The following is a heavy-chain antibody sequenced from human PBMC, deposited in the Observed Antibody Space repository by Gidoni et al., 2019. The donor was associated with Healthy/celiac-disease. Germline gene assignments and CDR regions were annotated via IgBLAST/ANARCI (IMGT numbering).Heavy chain of an antibody. CDR2: ISSSSSYI. Sequence: EVQLVESGGGLVKPGGSLRLSCTASGFIFSRYSMNWVRQAPGKGLEWVSSISSSSSYIYYADSVKGRFTISRDNAKNSLYLQMNSLRAEDTAVYYCARNKAVTGTPYDYWGQGTLVTVSS. CDR1: GFIFSRYS. V-gene: IGHV3-21*01. J-gene: IGHJ4*02. D-gene: IGHD6-19*01. CDR3: ARNKAVTGTPYDY.